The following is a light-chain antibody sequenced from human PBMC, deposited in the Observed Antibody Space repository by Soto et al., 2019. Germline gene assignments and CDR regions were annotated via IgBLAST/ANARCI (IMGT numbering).Light chain of an antibody. CDR1: RSVSSSY. V-gene: IGKV3-20*01. J-gene: IGKJ2*01. Sequence: EIVLTQSPGTLSLSPGERATLSCRASRSVSSSYLAWYQQKPGQAPRLLIYGASSRATGIPDRFSGSGSGTDFTLTISRLEPEDFAVYYCQQYGSSHSFGQGTKLEIQ. CDR3: QQYGSSHS. CDR2: GAS.